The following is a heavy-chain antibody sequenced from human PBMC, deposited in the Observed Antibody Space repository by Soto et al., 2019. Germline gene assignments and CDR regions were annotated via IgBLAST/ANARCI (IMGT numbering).Heavy chain of an antibody. J-gene: IGHJ4*02. Sequence: SETLSLTCTVSGDSITSNSYFWAWIRQPPGKGLEWIGSIYYSGSTYHNPSLKSRVTISVDRSNNQFSLKLTSVTAADTAVYYCARHSSVAHFDYWAQRAPVPVSS. CDR2: IYYSGST. CDR3: ARHSSVAHFDY. CDR1: GDSITSNSYF. V-gene: IGHV4-39*01.